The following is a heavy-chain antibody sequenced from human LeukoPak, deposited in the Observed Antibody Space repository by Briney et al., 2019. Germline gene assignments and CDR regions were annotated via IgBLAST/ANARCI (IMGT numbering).Heavy chain of an antibody. CDR1: GYSFSTYW. D-gene: IGHD3-10*01. CDR2: IYPGDSDT. CDR3: VKGFSGTYYGIDV. J-gene: IGHJ6*02. Sequence: GESLKISCKGSGYSFSTYWIAWVRQMPGKGLEWMGIIYPGDSDTRYSPSFQGQFTISADKSISTAYLQWSSLKASDSAIYYCVKGFSGTYYGIDVWGQGTTVTVSS. V-gene: IGHV5-51*01.